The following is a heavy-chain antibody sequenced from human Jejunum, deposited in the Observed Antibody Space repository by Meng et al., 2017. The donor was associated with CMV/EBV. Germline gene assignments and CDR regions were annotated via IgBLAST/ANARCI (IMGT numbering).Heavy chain of an antibody. D-gene: IGHD3-16*01. CDR1: GFSFSHYW. Sequence: LSLSCVASGFSFSHYWMGWVRQTPGKGLESVAPTKQDGSAKFYVDSVKGRFTTSTDKAKSSVYLQMNGLRAEDTAVYYCESTSGQWGQGRRVTVSS. CDR3: ESTSGQ. J-gene: IGHJ4*02. CDR2: TKQDGSAK. V-gene: IGHV3-7*01.